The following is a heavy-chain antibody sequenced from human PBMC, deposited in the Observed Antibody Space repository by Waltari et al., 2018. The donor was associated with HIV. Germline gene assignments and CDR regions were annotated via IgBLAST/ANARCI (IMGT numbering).Heavy chain of an antibody. CDR1: GYTFTSYG. Sequence: QVQLVQSGAEVKKPGASVKVSCKASGYTFTSYGISWVRKAPGQGLEWMGWISEYNGSTHYAQKLQGRVTMTTDTSKSTAYRELRSLRSDDTAVYYCARGIPSSSGWSVSDYWGQGTLVTVSS. CDR2: ISEYNGST. J-gene: IGHJ4*02. CDR3: ARGIPSSSGWSVSDY. V-gene: IGHV1-18*01. D-gene: IGHD6-19*01.